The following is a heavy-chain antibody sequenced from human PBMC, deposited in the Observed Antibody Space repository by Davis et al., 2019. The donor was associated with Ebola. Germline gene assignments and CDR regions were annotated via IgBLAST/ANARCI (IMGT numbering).Heavy chain of an antibody. CDR1: GGSISSYY. V-gene: IGHV4-59*01. CDR3: ARTYYDFWSGYYTGNWFDP. J-gene: IGHJ5*02. Sequence: MPGGSLRLSCTVSGGSISSYYWSWIRQPPGKGLEWIGYLYYSGRTNYNPSLKSRVTISVDTSKNQFSLKLSSVTAADTAVYYFARTYYDFWSGYYTGNWFDPWGQGTLVTASS. D-gene: IGHD3-3*01. CDR2: LYYSGRT.